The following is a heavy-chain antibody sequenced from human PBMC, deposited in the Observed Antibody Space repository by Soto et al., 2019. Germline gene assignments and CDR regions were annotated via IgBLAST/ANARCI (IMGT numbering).Heavy chain of an antibody. V-gene: IGHV1-24*01. D-gene: IGHD3-3*01. Sequence: ASVKVSCKVSGYTLTELSMHWVRQAPGKGLEWMGGFDPEDGETIYAQKFQGRVTMTEDTSTDTAYMELSSLSSEATAVSYCASAGSDCWSAYGGPFGCCGEGSLCAASS. J-gene: IGHJ4*02. CDR3: ASAGSDCWSAYGGPFGC. CDR2: FDPEDGET. CDR1: GYTLTELS.